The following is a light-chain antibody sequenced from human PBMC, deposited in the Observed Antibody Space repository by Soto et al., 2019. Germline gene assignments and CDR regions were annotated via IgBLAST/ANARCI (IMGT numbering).Light chain of an antibody. CDR2: GAS. V-gene: IGKV3-15*01. CDR3: QHYNNWPRT. J-gene: IGKJ1*01. CDR1: QSVSSN. Sequence: EIVMTQSPATLSVSPGERATLSCRASQSVSSNLDWYQQKPGQAPRLLIYGASTRATGIPARFSGSGSGTEFTLTISSLQSEEFAVYYCQHYNNWPRTFGQGTKVEIK.